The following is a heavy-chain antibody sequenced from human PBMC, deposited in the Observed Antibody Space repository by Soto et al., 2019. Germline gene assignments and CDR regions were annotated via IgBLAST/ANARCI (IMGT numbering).Heavy chain of an antibody. CDR1: GGSISSYY. CDR3: ARARKHSSGWDY. Sequence: SETLSLTCTVSGGSISSYYWSWIRQPPGKGLEWIGYIYYSGSTNHNPSLKSRVTISVDTSKNQFSLKLSSVTAADTAVYYCARARKHSSGWDYWGQGTLVTVSS. CDR2: IYYSGST. J-gene: IGHJ4*02. V-gene: IGHV4-59*01. D-gene: IGHD6-19*01.